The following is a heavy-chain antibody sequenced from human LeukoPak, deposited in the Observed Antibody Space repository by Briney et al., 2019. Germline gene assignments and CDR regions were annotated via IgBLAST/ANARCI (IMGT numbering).Heavy chain of an antibody. CDR1: GGTFSSYA. V-gene: IGHV1-69*04. Sequence: SVKVSCKASGGTFSSYAISWVRQAPGQGLEWMGRIIPIFGIANYAQKFQGGVTITADKSTSTAYMELSSLRSEDTAVYYCARHSNYYDSSGYYYDYWGQGTLVTVSS. CDR2: IIPIFGIA. CDR3: ARHSNYYDSSGYYYDY. D-gene: IGHD3-22*01. J-gene: IGHJ4*02.